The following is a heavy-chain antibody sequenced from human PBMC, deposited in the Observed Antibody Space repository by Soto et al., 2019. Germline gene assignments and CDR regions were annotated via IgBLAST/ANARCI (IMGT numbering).Heavy chain of an antibody. J-gene: IGHJ4*02. CDR3: VKALSGQWLGKRGFDY. CDR1: GFSFTTYA. V-gene: IGHV3-64D*08. D-gene: IGHD6-19*01. CDR2: ISSNGGST. Sequence: GGSLRLSCSASGFSFTTYAMHWVRQAPGKGLEYVSAISSNGGSTYYADSVEGRFTISRDNSKNTLYLQMSSLRAEDTAMYYCVKALSGQWLGKRGFDYWGQGTLVTVSS.